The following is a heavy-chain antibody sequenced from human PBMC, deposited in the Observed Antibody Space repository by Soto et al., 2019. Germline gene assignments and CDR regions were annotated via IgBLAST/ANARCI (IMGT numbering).Heavy chain of an antibody. D-gene: IGHD2-15*01. CDR3: AKELPNCSGGSCYGTVGAFDI. Sequence: PGGSLRLSCAASGFTFSSYAMSWVRQAPGKGLEWVSAISGSGGSTYYADSVKGRFTISRDNSKNTPYLQMNSLRAEDTAVYYCAKELPNCSGGSCYGTVGAFDIWGQGTMVTVSS. V-gene: IGHV3-23*01. CDR1: GFTFSSYA. J-gene: IGHJ3*02. CDR2: ISGSGGST.